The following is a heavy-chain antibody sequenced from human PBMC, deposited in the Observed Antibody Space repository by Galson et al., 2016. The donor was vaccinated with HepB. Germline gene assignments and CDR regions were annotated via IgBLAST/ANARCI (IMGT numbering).Heavy chain of an antibody. D-gene: IGHD3-10*01. V-gene: IGHV5-51*01. J-gene: IGHJ3*02. CDR3: PRRSSDALDX. CDR2: IYPGDSDT. Sequence: GAEVKKSGESLKISCKYSGFXITSYWIAWVGQMPGKGLEWMGTIYPGDSDTRYSPSSQGQVTISADKSISAAYLQWNSLKASDTAIYYCPRRSSDALDXWGQGTMVTVAS. CDR1: GFXITSYW.